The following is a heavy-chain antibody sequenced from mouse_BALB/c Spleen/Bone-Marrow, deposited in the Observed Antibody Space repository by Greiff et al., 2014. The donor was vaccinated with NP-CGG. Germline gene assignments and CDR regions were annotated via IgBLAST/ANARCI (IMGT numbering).Heavy chain of an antibody. CDR2: INPDSRTI. CDR3: ARNGDYGWMTY. CDR1: GFDFSGYW. J-gene: IGHJ3*01. V-gene: IGHV4-1*02. Sequence: DVMLVESGGGLVQPGGSLKLSCAASGFDFSGYWMTWVRQAPGKGLAWIGEINPDSRTINYKPSLKEKFIMSRDNAKNTLYLQMSKVRAEDTALYYCARNGDYGWMTYGGQGTLVTVAA. D-gene: IGHD2-13*01.